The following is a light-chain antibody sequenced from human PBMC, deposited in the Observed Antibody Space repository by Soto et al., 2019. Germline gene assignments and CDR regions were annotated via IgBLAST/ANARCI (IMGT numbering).Light chain of an antibody. Sequence: DMQVTHSVFALFASIEERVTITCRASQSVRNRLAWYQQKPGRAPQLLIYDSSSLESGVPSRFSGSGSGTEFTLTISCLQPDDFATYYCQQYNSYSPWPFGQGTK. J-gene: IGKJ1*01. CDR1: QSVRNR. CDR2: DSS. CDR3: QQYNSYSPWP. V-gene: IGKV1-5*01.